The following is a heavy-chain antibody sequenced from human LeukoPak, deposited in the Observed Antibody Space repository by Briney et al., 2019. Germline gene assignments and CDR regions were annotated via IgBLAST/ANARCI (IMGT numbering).Heavy chain of an antibody. CDR1: GFTFNNYW. Sequence: GSLRLSCVGSGFTFNNYWMLWVRQAPGKGLVWVSRINTDGTTTSYADSVKGRFTFSRDNAKNTLYLQMNSLRAEDTAVYYCTRYLSGGFDSWGQGTLVTVSS. CDR2: INTDGTTT. J-gene: IGHJ4*02. CDR3: TRYLSGGFDS. V-gene: IGHV3-74*01. D-gene: IGHD2-15*01.